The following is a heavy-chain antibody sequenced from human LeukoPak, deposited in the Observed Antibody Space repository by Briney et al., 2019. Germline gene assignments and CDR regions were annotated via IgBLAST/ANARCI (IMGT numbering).Heavy chain of an antibody. V-gene: IGHV3-33*01. CDR1: GFTFSSYG. CDR3: ARETVGATSDYGMDV. Sequence: GGSLRLSCAASGFTFSSYGMHWVRQAPGKGLEWVAVIWNDGSNKYYADSVKGRFTISRDNSKNTLYLQMSSLRAEDTAVYYCARETVGATSDYGMDVWGQGTTVTVSS. CDR2: IWNDGSNK. D-gene: IGHD1-26*01. J-gene: IGHJ6*02.